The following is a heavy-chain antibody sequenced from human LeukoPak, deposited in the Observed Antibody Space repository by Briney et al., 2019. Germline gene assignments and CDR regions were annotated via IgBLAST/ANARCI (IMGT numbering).Heavy chain of an antibody. CDR2: IRYDGSNN. CDR1: DFTFSNFG. V-gene: IGHV3-30*02. D-gene: IGHD6-19*01. Sequence: PGGSLRLSCVASDFTFSNFGMHWVRQAPGKGLEWLSFIRYDGSNNYHADSVKGRFSISRDNSKNTPHLQMNTLRPDDTAVYYCARTAVAGTLRWFDLWGQGTLVIVSS. CDR3: ARTAVAGTLRWFDL. J-gene: IGHJ5*02.